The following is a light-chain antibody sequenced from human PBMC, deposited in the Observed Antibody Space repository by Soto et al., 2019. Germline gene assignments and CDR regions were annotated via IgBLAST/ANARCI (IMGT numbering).Light chain of an antibody. CDR1: SSDVGGYNY. CDR3: AAWDDSLNGQ. CDR2: DVT. V-gene: IGLV2-8*01. Sequence: QSALTQPPSASGSPGQSVTISCTGTSSDVGGYNYVSWYQQHPGKAPKLIIYDVTKRPSGVPDRFSGSKSGNTASLTVSGLQAEDVADYYCAAWDDSLNGQFGGGTKLTVL. J-gene: IGLJ2*01.